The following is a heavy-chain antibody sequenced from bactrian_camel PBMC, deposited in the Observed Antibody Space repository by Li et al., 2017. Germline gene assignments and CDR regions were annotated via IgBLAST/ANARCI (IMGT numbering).Heavy chain of an antibody. V-gene: IGHV3S67*01. D-gene: IGHD2*01. CDR2: IDSHGIT. CDR1: GFTYNTYC. J-gene: IGHJ4*01. Sequence: VQLVESGGGSVQTGGSLRLSCEVSGFTYNTYCLGWFRQVPGKEREGVAVIDSHGITNYGGSVKGRFTISKDNAKNTLFLQMNNLKSEDTGMYYCAADGAGGSGDYCRYTLWRADFRSSGKGTQVTVS.